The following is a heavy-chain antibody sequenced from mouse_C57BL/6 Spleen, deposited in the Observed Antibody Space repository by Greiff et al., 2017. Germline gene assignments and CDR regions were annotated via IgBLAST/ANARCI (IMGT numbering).Heavy chain of an antibody. V-gene: IGHV1-64*01. CDR3: AREDYGSSLGDY. Sequence: VQLQQPGAELVKPGASVKLSCKASGYTFTSYWMHWVKQRPGQGLEWIGMIHPNSGSTNYNEKFKSKATLTVDKSSSTAYMQLSSLTSEDSAVYYCAREDYGSSLGDYWGQGTTLTVSS. D-gene: IGHD1-1*01. CDR1: GYTFTSYW. CDR2: IHPNSGST. J-gene: IGHJ2*01.